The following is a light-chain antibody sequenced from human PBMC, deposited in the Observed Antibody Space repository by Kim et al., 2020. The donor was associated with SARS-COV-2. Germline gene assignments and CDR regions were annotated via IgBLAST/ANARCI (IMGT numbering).Light chain of an antibody. CDR1: QSINSA. CDR2: MAS. CDR3: QQYNSYPWT. Sequence: AFVGDKVTATCRASQSINSALAWYQQKPGKAPKLLIYMASSLESGVPSRFSGSGSGTEFTLTISSLQPDDFATYYCQQYNSYPWTFGQGTKVDIK. J-gene: IGKJ1*01. V-gene: IGKV1-5*03.